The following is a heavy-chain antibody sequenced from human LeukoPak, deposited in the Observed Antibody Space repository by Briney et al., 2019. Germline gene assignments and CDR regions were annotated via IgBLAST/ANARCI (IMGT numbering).Heavy chain of an antibody. CDR3: ARKSATDYYETDY. CDR1: GDSINNNIW. J-gene: IGHJ4*02. CDR2: IHHGGST. V-gene: IGHV4-4*02. Sequence: SETLSLTCAVSGDSINNNIWWTWVRQPPGKGLEWIGEIHHGGSTNYKPSLKSRVTISVDKSKNQFSLKLTSVTAAVTAIYYCARKSATDYYETDYWGQGALVTVSS. D-gene: IGHD3-9*01.